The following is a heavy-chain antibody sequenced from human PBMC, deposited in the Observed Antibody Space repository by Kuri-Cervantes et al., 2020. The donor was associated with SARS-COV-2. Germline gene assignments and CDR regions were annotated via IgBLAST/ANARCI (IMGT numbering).Heavy chain of an antibody. D-gene: IGHD6-13*01. J-gene: IGHJ6*02. V-gene: IGHV3-33*01. CDR3: ARDIKGKTAAGTVFYYYYGMDV. CDR1: GFTFSSYG. CDR2: IWYDGSNK. Sequence: GESLKISCSASGFTFSSYGMHWVRQAPGKGLEWVAVIWYDGSNKYYADSVKGRFTISRDNSKNTLYLQMNSLRAEDTAVYYCARDIKGKTAAGTVFYYYYGMDVWGQGTTVTVSS.